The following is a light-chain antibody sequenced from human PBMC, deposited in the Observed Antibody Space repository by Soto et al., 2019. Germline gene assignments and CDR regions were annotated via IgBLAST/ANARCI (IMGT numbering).Light chain of an antibody. J-gene: IGKJ4*01. CDR1: HVISTY. V-gene: IGKV1D-13*01. CDR2: GAS. CDR3: QQLYNSPFT. Sequence: AIQLTQSPSSLSASVGDRVTITCRASHVISTYFAWYQQKPGKAPQLLIHGASTLQSGVPSRFSGSASGTDFTLTISSLQPEDSAAYYCQQLYNSPFTFGGGTRVEIK.